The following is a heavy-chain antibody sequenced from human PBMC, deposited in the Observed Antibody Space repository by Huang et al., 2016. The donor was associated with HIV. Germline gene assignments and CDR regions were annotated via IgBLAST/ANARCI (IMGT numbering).Heavy chain of an antibody. CDR1: GGSISSSRYY. J-gene: IGHJ3*02. V-gene: IGHV4-39*01. CDR3: ARQGYDFWSGYYKGPDDAFDI. Sequence: QLQLQESGPGLVKPSETLSLTCTVSGGSISSSRYYWGWIRQPPGKGLEWIGSMYYGGSTYDKPSLKSGITICVDTSKNQFSLKLSSVTAADTAVYYCARQGYDFWSGYYKGPDDAFDIWGQGTVVTVSS. CDR2: MYYGGST. D-gene: IGHD3-3*01.